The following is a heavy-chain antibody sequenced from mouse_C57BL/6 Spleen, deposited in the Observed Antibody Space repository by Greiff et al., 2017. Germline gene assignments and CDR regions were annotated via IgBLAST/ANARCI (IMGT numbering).Heavy chain of an antibody. CDR3: ARGYGSSYGAMDY. CDR1: GYTFTSYW. D-gene: IGHD1-1*01. CDR2: IDPSDSYT. Sequence: QVQLQQPGAELVMPGASVKLSCKASGYTFTSYWMPWVKQRPGHGLEWIGEIDPSDSYTNYNQKFKGKSTLTVDKSSSTAYMHLSSLTSEDSAVYYCARGYGSSYGAMDYWGQGTSVTVSS. V-gene: IGHV1-69*01. J-gene: IGHJ4*01.